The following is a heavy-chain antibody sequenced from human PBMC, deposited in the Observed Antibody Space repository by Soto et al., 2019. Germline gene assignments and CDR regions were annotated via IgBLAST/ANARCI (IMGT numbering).Heavy chain of an antibody. CDR3: ASLLVSAIRQDFQH. V-gene: IGHV3-11*06. CDR1: GFTFSDYY. D-gene: IGHD2-21*01. J-gene: IGHJ1*01. CDR2: VNSTSSYT. Sequence: GGSLRLSCAASGFTFSDYYMGWIRQAPGKGLEWVSYVNSTSSYTDYADSVKGRFTISRDNAKNSLFLLMNSLRAEDTAVYYCASLLVSAIRQDFQHWGQGTLVTVS.